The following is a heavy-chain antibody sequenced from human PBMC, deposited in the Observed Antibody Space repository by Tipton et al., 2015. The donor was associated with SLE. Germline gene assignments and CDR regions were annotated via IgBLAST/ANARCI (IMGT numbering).Heavy chain of an antibody. CDR1: NGSFSGYY. CDR3: ARRRQRLPTGARDI. D-gene: IGHD6-25*01. Sequence: GLVKPSETLSLTCVVNNGSFSGYYWSWIRQSPGKGLEWIGEINHRGSTNYIPSLKSRVTISIDTSKKQFSLKLSSVTAADTALYFCARRRQRLPTGARDIWGHGTMVTVSS. CDR2: INHRGST. J-gene: IGHJ3*02. V-gene: IGHV4-34*01.